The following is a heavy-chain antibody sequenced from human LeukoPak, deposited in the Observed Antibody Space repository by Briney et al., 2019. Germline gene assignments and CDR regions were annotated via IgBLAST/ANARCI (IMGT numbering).Heavy chain of an antibody. CDR3: IRVLYSSAWYGDHY. V-gene: IGHV3-48*01. J-gene: IGHJ4*02. CDR1: GFTFSSYS. D-gene: IGHD6-19*01. CDR2: ISSSSTTI. Sequence: GGSLRLSCAASGFTFSSYSMNWVRQAPGKGLEWLSYISSSSTTIYYADSVQGRFTISRDNAKNSLYLQMNSLRAEDTAVYYCIRVLYSSAWYGDHYWGQGALVTVSS.